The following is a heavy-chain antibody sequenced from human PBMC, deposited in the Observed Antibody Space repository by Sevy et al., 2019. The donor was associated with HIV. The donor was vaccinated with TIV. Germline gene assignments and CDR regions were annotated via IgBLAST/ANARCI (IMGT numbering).Heavy chain of an antibody. D-gene: IGHD3-3*01. V-gene: IGHV3-23*01. CDR3: AKAAPSYDFWSGPPTGMDV. J-gene: IGHJ6*04. Sequence: GGSLRLSCAASGFTFSSYAMSWVRQAPGKGLEWVSAISGSGGSTYYEDSVKGRFTISRDNAKNTLYLQMNSLRAEDKAVYYCAKAAPSYDFWSGPPTGMDVWGKGTTVTVSS. CDR2: ISGSGGST. CDR1: GFTFSSYA.